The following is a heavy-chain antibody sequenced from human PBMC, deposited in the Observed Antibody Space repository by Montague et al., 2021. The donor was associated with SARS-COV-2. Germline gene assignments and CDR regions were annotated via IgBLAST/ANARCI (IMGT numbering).Heavy chain of an antibody. CDR3: AKDLSMGGYYFGY. D-gene: IGHD3-22*01. J-gene: IGHJ4*02. V-gene: IGHV3-9*01. CDR2: ISWIGGSI. Sequence: SLRLSCAASGFTFGDYALHWVRQAPGKGLEWVSGISWIGGSIGYADSVKGRFTISRDNAKNSLYLQMNSLRAEDTALYYCAKDLSMGGYYFGYWGQGTLVTVSS. CDR1: GFTFGDYA.